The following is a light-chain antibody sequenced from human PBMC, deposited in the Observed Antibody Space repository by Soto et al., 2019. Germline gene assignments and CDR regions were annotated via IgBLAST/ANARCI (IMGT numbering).Light chain of an antibody. Sequence: EIVLTQSPGTLSFSPGERATLSCRASRSVGASLAWYQQKPGQAPRLLIYDVSFRFSGIPDRFSGSGSGTDFTLTISRLEPEDFAVYFCQLYGYSPLYTFGQGTKLDIK. J-gene: IGKJ2*01. CDR2: DVS. CDR1: RSVGAS. V-gene: IGKV3-20*01. CDR3: QLYGYSPLYT.